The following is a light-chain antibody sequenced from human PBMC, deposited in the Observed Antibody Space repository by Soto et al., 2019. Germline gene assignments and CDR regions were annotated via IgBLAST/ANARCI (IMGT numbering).Light chain of an antibody. J-gene: IGKJ1*01. CDR2: GAS. Sequence: EIVLTQSPGTLSLSPGEIATLSCRASQSVSSIYLAWYQQKPGQAPRLLIDGASSRATGIPARFSGSGSGTEFTLTISSLQSEDFAVYYCQQYGSSLTWTFGQGTKVDIK. CDR1: QSVSSIY. CDR3: QQYGSSLTWT. V-gene: IGKV3-20*01.